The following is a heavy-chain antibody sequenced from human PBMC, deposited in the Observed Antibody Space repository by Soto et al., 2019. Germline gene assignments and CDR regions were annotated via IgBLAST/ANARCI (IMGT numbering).Heavy chain of an antibody. V-gene: IGHV1-69*01. J-gene: IGHJ6*02. CDR2: IIPIFGTA. CDR3: ARAVAGTRAYYYGMDV. Sequence: QVQLVQSGAEVKKPGASVKVSCKASGYTFTSYDISWVRQAPGQGLEWMGGIIPIFGTANYAQKFQGRVTITADESTSTAYMALSSLRSEDTAVYYCARAVAGTRAYYYGMDVWGQGPTVTVSS. D-gene: IGHD6-19*01. CDR1: GYTFTSYD.